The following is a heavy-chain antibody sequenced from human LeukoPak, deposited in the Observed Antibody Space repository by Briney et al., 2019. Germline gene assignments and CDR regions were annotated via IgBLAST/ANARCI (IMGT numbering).Heavy chain of an antibody. D-gene: IGHD3-22*01. CDR1: GFTVSSNY. CDR3: ARSIGYYYDSSGYYYVD. J-gene: IGHJ4*02. CDR2: IYSGGST. V-gene: IGHV3-53*01. Sequence: PGGSLRLSCAASGFTVSSNYMSWVRQAPGKGLEWVSVIYSGGSTNYADSVKGRFTISRDNSKNTLYLQMNSLRAEDTAVYYCARSIGYYYDSSGYYYVDWGQGTLVTVSS.